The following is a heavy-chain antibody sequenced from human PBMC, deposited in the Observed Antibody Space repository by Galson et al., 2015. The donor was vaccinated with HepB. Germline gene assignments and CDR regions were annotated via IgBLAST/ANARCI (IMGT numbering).Heavy chain of an antibody. Sequence: TLSLTCTVSGGAITTDDYMWTWIRQYPGKGLDWLGFVYATGRVHYSPAVQSRIIISVDTSRNRFSLDLRSVTASDTAIYYCGRYAGNTGRGWFDPWGQGTLGPVSS. CDR1: GGAITTDDYM. CDR3: GRYAGNTGRGWFDP. CDR2: VYATGRV. V-gene: IGHV4-31*03. J-gene: IGHJ5*02. D-gene: IGHD2-2*01.